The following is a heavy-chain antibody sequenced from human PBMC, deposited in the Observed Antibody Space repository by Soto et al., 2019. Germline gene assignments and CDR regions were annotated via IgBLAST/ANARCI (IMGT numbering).Heavy chain of an antibody. CDR1: GDSISSGGFP. V-gene: IGHV4-30-2*01. CDR2: IYHSGTS. D-gene: IGHD2-2*01. CDR3: ARGRLVPAVNFDY. J-gene: IGHJ4*02. Sequence: SETLSLTCAVSGDSISSGGFPWSWIRQPPGKGLEWIGYIYHSGTSFYNPSLKSRVTISVDGSKNQLSLKVNSVTAADTAVYYCARGRLVPAVNFDYWGLGTLVTSPQ.